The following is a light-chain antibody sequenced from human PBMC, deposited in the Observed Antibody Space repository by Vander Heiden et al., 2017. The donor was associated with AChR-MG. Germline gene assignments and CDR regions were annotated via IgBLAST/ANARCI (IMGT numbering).Light chain of an antibody. Sequence: DIQMTQSPSSLSAFVGDRVTITCRASQGIGNDLGWYQQKPGKAPKRLIYGASSLQSGVPSRFSGSGSGTEFTLTISSLQPEDFATYYCLQHKSYPRITFGGGTKVEIK. CDR1: QGIGND. CDR2: GAS. J-gene: IGKJ4*01. CDR3: LQHKSYPRIT. V-gene: IGKV1-17*01.